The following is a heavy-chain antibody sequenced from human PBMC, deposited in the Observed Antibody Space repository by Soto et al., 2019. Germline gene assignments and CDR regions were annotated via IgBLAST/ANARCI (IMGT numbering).Heavy chain of an antibody. CDR2: IRSKSNSYAT. Sequence: EVQLVESGGGLVQPGGSLKLSCAVSGFTFSGSAMHWVRQASGKGLEWVGRIRSKSNSYATAYAASVKGRFTISRDDSKNTAYLLMNSLKTEDTAVYYCTRDYGDYVRDYWGQGTLVTVSS. CDR3: TRDYGDYVRDY. CDR1: GFTFSGSA. D-gene: IGHD4-17*01. J-gene: IGHJ4*02. V-gene: IGHV3-73*01.